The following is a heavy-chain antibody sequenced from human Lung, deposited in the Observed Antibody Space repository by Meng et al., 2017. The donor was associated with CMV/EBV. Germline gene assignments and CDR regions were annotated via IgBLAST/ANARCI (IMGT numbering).Heavy chain of an antibody. CDR3: ARGMDDYSNYNWFDP. J-gene: IGHJ5*02. V-gene: IGHV1-69*05. Sequence: SGGTFSSYAISWVRQAPGQGLEWMGGIIPIFGTANYAQKFQGRVTITTDESTSTAYMELSSLRSEDTAVYYCARGMDDYSNYNWFDPWGQGTLVTVSS. CDR1: GGTFSSYA. D-gene: IGHD4-11*01. CDR2: IIPIFGTA.